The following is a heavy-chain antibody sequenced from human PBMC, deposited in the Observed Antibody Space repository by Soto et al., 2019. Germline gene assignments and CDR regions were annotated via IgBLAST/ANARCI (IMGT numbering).Heavy chain of an antibody. Sequence: ASVKVSCKASGDTFTSYAMHWVRQAPGQRLEWMGWINAGNGNTKYSQKFQGRVTITRDTSASTAYMELSSLRSEDTAVYYCARSGYGDFGPCDYWGQGTLVTVS. CDR2: INAGNGNT. CDR3: ARSGYGDFGPCDY. CDR1: GDTFTSYA. D-gene: IGHD4-17*01. V-gene: IGHV1-3*01. J-gene: IGHJ4*02.